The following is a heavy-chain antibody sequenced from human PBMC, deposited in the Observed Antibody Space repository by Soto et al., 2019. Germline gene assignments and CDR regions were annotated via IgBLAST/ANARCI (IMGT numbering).Heavy chain of an antibody. D-gene: IGHD1-1*01. CDR2: FDPEDGET. CDR3: ATIRKDWNEVHFWDY. J-gene: IGHJ4*02. CDR1: GYTLTELS. V-gene: IGHV1-24*01. Sequence: ASVKVSCKVSGYTLTELSMHWVRQAPGKGLEWMGGFDPEDGETIYAQKFQGRVTMTEDTSTDTAYMELSSLRSEDTAVYYCATIRKDWNEVHFWDYWGQGTLVTVYS.